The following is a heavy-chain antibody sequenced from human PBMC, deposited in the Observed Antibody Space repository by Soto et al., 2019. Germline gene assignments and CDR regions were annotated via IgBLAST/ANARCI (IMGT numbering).Heavy chain of an antibody. J-gene: IGHJ4*02. V-gene: IGHV1-69*13. CDR3: ARGPDLAGYFDY. CDR2: IILPFGTA. Sequence: ASVKVSCKASGYTFTSYGISWVRQAPGQGLEWMGGIILPFGTANYAQKFQGRVTITADESLTTAYMELSGLRSEDTAVYYFARGPDLAGYFDYWGQGTLVTVSS. D-gene: IGHD3-3*02. CDR1: GYTFTSYG.